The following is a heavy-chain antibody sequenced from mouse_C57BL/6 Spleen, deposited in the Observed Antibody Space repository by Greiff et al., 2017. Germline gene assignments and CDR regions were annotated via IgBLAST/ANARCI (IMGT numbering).Heavy chain of an antibody. V-gene: IGHV1-22*01. CDR3: ARKEYYGSSPWFAY. CDR2: INPNNGGT. D-gene: IGHD1-1*01. CDR1: GYTFTDYN. Sequence: EVQLQQSGPELVKPGASVKMSCKASGYTFTDYNMHWVKQSHGKSLEWIGYINPNNGGTSYNQKFKGKATLTVNKSSSTAYMELRSLTSEDSAVYYCARKEYYGSSPWFAYWGQGTLVTVSA. J-gene: IGHJ3*01.